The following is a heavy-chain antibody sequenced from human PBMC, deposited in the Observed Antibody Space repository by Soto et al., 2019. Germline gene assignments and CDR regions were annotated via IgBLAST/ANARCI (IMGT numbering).Heavy chain of an antibody. J-gene: IGHJ4*02. Sequence: GXSVKVSCKASSYSFISYGISWVRQAPGQXXXXXXXXKXXXGGXXYEXXXXXXVKXXXXXXXSKAYMDLSRLTSDDTAVYYCAIQRSGVVYWGQGTMVTVYS. CDR2: XKXXXGGX. CDR1: SYSFISYG. D-gene: IGHD2-15*01. CDR3: AIQRSGVVY. V-gene: IGHV1-2*02.